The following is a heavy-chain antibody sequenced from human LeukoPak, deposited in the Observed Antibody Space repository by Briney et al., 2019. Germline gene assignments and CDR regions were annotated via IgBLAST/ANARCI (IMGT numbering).Heavy chain of an antibody. CDR1: GFTFSSYW. Sequence: GGSLRLSCAASGFTFSSYWMHWVRQAPGKGLVWVSRINSDGSSTSYADSVKGRFTISRDNAKNTLYLQMNSLRAEDTAVYYCARDSSGVSFHRVGSQWLTEYYYYGMDVWGQGTTVTVSS. J-gene: IGHJ6*02. D-gene: IGHD5-12*01. CDR3: ARDSSGVSFHRVGSQWLTEYYYYGMDV. CDR2: INSDGSST. V-gene: IGHV3-74*01.